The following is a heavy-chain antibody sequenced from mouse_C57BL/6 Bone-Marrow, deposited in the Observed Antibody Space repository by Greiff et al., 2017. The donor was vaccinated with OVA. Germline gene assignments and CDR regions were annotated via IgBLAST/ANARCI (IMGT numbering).Heavy chain of an antibody. CDR1: GYTFTDYN. J-gene: IGHJ3*01. Sequence: EVQLQQSGPELVKPGASVKIPCTASGYTFTDYNMDWVKQSHGESLEWIGVINPNNGGTIYNQKFKGKATLTGDKSSNTAYMELRSLTSEDTAVYYCATLSYDGYLFAYWGQGTLVTVSA. D-gene: IGHD2-3*01. V-gene: IGHV1-18*01. CDR3: ATLSYDGYLFAY. CDR2: INPNNGGT.